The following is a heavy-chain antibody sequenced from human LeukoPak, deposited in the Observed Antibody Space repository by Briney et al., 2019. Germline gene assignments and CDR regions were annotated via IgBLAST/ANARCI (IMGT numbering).Heavy chain of an antibody. V-gene: IGHV6-1*01. CDR3: ARGPLLRYFGLGDWFDP. CDR1: GDSVSSNSAA. D-gene: IGHD3-9*01. J-gene: IGHJ5*02. CDR2: TYYSSKWYD. Sequence: SQTLSLTCAISGDSVSSNSAAWNWIRQSPSRGLEWLGRTYYSSKWYDDYAVSVKSRITINPDTSKNQFSLQLNSVTPEDTAVYYCARGPLLRYFGLGDWFDPWGQGTLVTVSS.